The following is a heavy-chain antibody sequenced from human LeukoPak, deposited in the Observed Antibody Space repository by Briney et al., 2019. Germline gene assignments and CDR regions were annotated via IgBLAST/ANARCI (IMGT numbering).Heavy chain of an antibody. J-gene: IGHJ4*02. V-gene: IGHV4-34*01. CDR1: GGSFSGYY. CDR2: INHSGST. CDR3: ARGHTFCSSTSCSDY. D-gene: IGHD2-2*01. Sequence: SETLSLTCAVYGGSFSGYYWSWIRQPPGKGLEWIGEINHSGSTNYNPSLKSRVTISVDTSKNKFSLKLSYVTAANTAVYYCARGHTFCSSTSCSDYWGQGTLVTVSS.